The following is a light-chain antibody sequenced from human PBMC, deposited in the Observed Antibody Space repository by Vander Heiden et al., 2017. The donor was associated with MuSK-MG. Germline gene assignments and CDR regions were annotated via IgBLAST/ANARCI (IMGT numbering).Light chain of an antibody. CDR2: EGS. Sequence: QSDLTQPASASGSPGQSITISCTGTSSDVGSYNLVSWYQQHPGKAPKLMIYEGSKRPSGVSNRFSGSKSGNTASLTISGLQAEDEADYYCCSYAGSSTLVFGGGTKLTVL. CDR3: CSYAGSSTLV. V-gene: IGLV2-23*01. CDR1: SSDVGSYNL. J-gene: IGLJ3*02.